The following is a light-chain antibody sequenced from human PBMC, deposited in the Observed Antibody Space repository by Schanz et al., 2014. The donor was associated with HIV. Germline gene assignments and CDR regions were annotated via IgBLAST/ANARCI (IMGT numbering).Light chain of an antibody. CDR3: AAWDDSRRVVM. V-gene: IGLV1-40*01. J-gene: IGLJ3*02. CDR2: ENN. Sequence: QSVLTQPPSVSGAPGQRITISCTGSSSTIGAGYDVHWYQQVPGTAPKLLIYENNHRPSGVPDRISGSRSATSASLAITGLRSEDEADYYCAAWDDSRRVVMFGGGTKLTVL. CDR1: SSTIGAGYD.